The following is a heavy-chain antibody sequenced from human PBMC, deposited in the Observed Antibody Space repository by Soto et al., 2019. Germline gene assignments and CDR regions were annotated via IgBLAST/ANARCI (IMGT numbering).Heavy chain of an antibody. CDR3: ARDWLRSLWFGEFMGVHDVFDI. J-gene: IGHJ3*02. CDR1: GFTFSDYY. V-gene: IGHV3-11*01. CDR2: ISSSGSTI. D-gene: IGHD3-10*01. Sequence: GGSLRLSCAASGFTFSDYYMSWIRQAPGKGLEWVSYISSSGSTIYYADSVKGRFTISRDNAKNSLYLQMNSLRAEDTAVYYCARDWLRSLWFGEFMGVHDVFDIWGQGTIVTLS.